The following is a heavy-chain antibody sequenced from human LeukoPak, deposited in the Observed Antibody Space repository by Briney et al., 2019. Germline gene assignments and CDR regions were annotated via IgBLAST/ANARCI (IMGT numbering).Heavy chain of an antibody. J-gene: IGHJ4*02. CDR1: GFTFSSYW. V-gene: IGHV3-7*01. Sequence: QTGGSLRLSCAASGFTFSSYWMSWVRQAPGKGLEWVANIKQDGSEKYYVDSVKGRLTISRDNAKNSLYLQMNSLRAEDTAVYYCARESRYYDSSGYGYWGQGTLVTVSS. CDR2: IKQDGSEK. CDR3: ARESRYYDSSGYGY. D-gene: IGHD3-22*01.